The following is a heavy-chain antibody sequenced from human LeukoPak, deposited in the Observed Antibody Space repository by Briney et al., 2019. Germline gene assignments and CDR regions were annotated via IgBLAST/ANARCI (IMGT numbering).Heavy chain of an antibody. V-gene: IGHV3-53*01. D-gene: IGHD7-27*01. Sequence: PGGSLRLSCAASGFTVSSNYMSWVRQAPGKGLEWVSVIYSGGSTYYADSVKGQFTISRDNSKNTLYLQMNSLRAEDTAVYYCARYQLTGYFDYWGQGTLVTVSS. CDR3: ARYQLTGYFDY. J-gene: IGHJ4*02. CDR2: IYSGGST. CDR1: GFTVSSNY.